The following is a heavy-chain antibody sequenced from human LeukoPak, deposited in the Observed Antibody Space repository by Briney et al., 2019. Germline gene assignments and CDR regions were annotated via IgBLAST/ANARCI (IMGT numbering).Heavy chain of an antibody. CDR3: ARQASWLPYFDL. V-gene: IGHV4-59*08. CDR2: IYYSGRT. Sequence: SETLSLTCTVSGGSVSNYYWSWIRQSPGKGLEWIAYIYYSGRTNYNPSLKSRVTISVDTAENQFSLKLSSVTAADTALYFCARQASWLPYFDLWGRGTLVSVPS. D-gene: IGHD5-12*01. CDR1: GGSVSNYY. J-gene: IGHJ2*01.